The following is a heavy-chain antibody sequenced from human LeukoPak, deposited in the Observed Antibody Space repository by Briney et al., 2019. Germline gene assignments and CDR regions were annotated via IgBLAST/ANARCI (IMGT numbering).Heavy chain of an antibody. CDR3: ARGYYDNSGYYFPFDF. J-gene: IGHJ4*02. D-gene: IGHD3-22*01. CDR2: IRSSSSYT. Sequence: GGSLRLSCAATGFTFSEYYMSWIRQAPGKGLEWVSYIRSSSSYTNYADSVKGRFTISRDNAKNSLYLQMNSLRAEDTAVYYCARGYYDNSGYYFPFDFWGQGTLVTVSS. V-gene: IGHV3-11*06. CDR1: GFTFSEYY.